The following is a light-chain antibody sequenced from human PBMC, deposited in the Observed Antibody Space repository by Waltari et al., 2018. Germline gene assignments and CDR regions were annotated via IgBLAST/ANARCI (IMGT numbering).Light chain of an antibody. J-gene: IGKJ1*01. CDR2: GAS. Sequence: DIQMTQSPSSVSASVGDSVTITCRASQGISGRLAWYQQKPGVAPKPLIYGASNLLNGVPSRFSGGGSGTDFTLTVSSLQSEDFATYCCQQTNTFPLTFGPGTRVEIK. CDR3: QQTNTFPLT. CDR1: QGISGR. V-gene: IGKV1-12*01.